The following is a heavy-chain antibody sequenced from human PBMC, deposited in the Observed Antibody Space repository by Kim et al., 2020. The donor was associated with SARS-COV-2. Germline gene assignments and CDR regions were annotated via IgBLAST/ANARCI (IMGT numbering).Heavy chain of an antibody. V-gene: IGHV3-33*01. D-gene: IGHD3-22*01. J-gene: IGHJ4*02. CDR3: ARDGAVLGYYDSSGYDY. Sequence: GGSLRLSCAASGFTFSSYGMHWVRQAPGKGLEWVAVIWYDGSNKYYADSVKGRFTISRDNSKNTLYLQMNSLRAEDTAVYYCARDGAVLGYYDSSGYDYWGQGTLVTVSS. CDR1: GFTFSSYG. CDR2: IWYDGSNK.